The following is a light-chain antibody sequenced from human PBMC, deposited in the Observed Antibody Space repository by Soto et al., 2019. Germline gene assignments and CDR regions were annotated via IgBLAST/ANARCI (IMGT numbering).Light chain of an antibody. J-gene: IGKJ2*01. Sequence: DIQLTQSPSFLSASVGDRVTITCRASQGISTYLVWYLQRPGKAPKLLIYGASTLQSGVPSRFSGSGSGTEFTLTISSLQPEDFGTYYCQQLNSDWYAFGQGTKLEIK. V-gene: IGKV1-9*01. CDR1: QGISTY. CDR2: GAS. CDR3: QQLNSDWYA.